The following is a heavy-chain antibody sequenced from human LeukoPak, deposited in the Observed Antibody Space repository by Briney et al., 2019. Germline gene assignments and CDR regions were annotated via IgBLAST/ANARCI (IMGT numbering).Heavy chain of an antibody. CDR2: ISWNSGSI. CDR3: ARGSLFGQLLQYFDY. V-gene: IGHV3-9*01. J-gene: IGHJ4*02. CDR1: GFTFDDHA. D-gene: IGHD3-10*02. Sequence: GGSLRLSCAASGFTFDDHAMHWVRQAPGKGLEWVSGISWNSGSIGYADSVKGRFTITRDNAKNTLYLEMSSLRAEDTALYYCARGSLFGQLLQYFDYWGQGTLVTVSS.